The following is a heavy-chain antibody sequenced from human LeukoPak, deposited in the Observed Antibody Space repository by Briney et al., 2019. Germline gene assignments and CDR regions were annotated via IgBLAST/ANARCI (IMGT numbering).Heavy chain of an antibody. J-gene: IGHJ4*02. D-gene: IGHD1-1*01. V-gene: IGHV3-74*03. CDR3: VRDETLWTLDW. Sequence: GGSLRLSCTASGFTFSAHWIHWVRQAPGMGLVWVARINERGTDSMYAESVKGRFTISRDNAKNTVYLQMNSLRAEDTAIYYCVRDETLWTLDWWGQGTLVSVSS. CDR1: GFTFSAHW. CDR2: INERGTDS.